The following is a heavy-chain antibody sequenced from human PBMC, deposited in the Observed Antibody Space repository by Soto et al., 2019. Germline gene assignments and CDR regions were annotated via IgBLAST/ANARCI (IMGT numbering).Heavy chain of an antibody. Sequence: QLQLQESGPGLVKPSETLYLTCTVSGGSIRSSSYWGWIRQPPGKGLEWIGSIYSIGSSFYNPALTGRVTISADTSKNQFPLTLISVTAADTAVYYCRRSSRYSTDVWGQGTTVTVSS. CDR1: GGSIRSSSY. V-gene: IGHV4-39*01. CDR2: IYSIGSS. J-gene: IGHJ6*02. D-gene: IGHD2-2*01. CDR3: RRSSRYSTDV.